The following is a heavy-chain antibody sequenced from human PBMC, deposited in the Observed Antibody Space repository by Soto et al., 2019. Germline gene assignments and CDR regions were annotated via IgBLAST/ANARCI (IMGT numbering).Heavy chain of an antibody. Sequence: QVQLVQSGAEVKKPGSTVKISCNASGGTFSSYAIIWVRQAPGQGLEWMGVIIPIFGTANYAQKFQGRVKISADECTCTAYRELSSLRSEDTAVYSCARDEDISIWYCGGQRTLVTASS. CDR3: ARDEDISIWYC. CDR2: IIPIFGTA. J-gene: IGHJ1*01. D-gene: IGHD6-13*01. V-gene: IGHV1-69*12. CDR1: GGTFSSYA.